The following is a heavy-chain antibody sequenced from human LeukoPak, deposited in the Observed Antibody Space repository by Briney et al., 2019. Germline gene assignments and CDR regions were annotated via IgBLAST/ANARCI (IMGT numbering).Heavy chain of an antibody. CDR2: IYYSGST. J-gene: IGHJ5*02. D-gene: IGHD3-16*01. CDR1: GGSISSSSYY. V-gene: IGHV4-39*01. Sequence: KPSETLSLTCTVSGGSISSSSYYWGWIRQPPGKGLEWIGSIYYSGSTYYNPSLKSRVTISVDTSKNQFSLKLSSVTAADTAVYYCARRRGPAWGSTYNWFDPWGQGTLVTVSS. CDR3: ARRRGPAWGSTYNWFDP.